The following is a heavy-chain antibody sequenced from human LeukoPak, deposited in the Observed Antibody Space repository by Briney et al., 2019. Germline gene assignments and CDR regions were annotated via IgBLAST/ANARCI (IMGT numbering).Heavy chain of an antibody. J-gene: IGHJ4*02. V-gene: IGHV3-23*01. CDR2: ISGSGSST. CDR1: GFTFNSYA. Sequence: GGSLRLSCAASGFTFNSYAMNWVRQAPGKGLEWVSGISGSGSSTYYAGSVKGRFTISRDNSKNTLYLQMNNLRAEDTAVYYCAKERIWNVVVVVAAQNFDYWGQGTLVTVSS. D-gene: IGHD2-15*01. CDR3: AKERIWNVVVVVAAQNFDY.